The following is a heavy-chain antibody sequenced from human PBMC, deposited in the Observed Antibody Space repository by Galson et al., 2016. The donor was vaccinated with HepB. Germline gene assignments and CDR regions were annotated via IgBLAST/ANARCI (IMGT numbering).Heavy chain of an antibody. CDR3: ARGATVTTS. V-gene: IGHV3-7*03. Sequence: SLRLSCAASGFTFSDSWMTWVRQAPGKGLKWVANIKQDGSERYYVDSVKGRFTISRDNAENSLYLQMNSLRAEDTAMYFCARGATVTTSWGQGTLVTVSS. D-gene: IGHD4-17*01. J-gene: IGHJ4*02. CDR1: GFTFSDSW. CDR2: IKQDGSER.